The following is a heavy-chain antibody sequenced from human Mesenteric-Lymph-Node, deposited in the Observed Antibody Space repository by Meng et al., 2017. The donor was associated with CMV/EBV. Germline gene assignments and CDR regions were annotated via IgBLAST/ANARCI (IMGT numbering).Heavy chain of an antibody. Sequence: GHYMDGIRQAPGKGLQWVSRIKNIVNSYTTDYAASVQCRFIIFSVDLKNSLYLQMNSLKTEDTAVYYCARVVIEDCSSTSCYRWLDPWGQGTLVTVSS. CDR3: ARVVIEDCSSTSCYRWLDP. D-gene: IGHD2-2*01. V-gene: IGHV3-72*01. J-gene: IGHJ5*02. CDR2: IKNIVNSYTT. CDR1: GHY.